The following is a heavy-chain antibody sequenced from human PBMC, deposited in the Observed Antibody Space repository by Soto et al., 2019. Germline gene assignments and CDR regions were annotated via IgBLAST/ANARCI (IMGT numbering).Heavy chain of an antibody. J-gene: IGHJ3*02. CDR2: ISYDGSNK. CDR1: GFTFSSYG. Sequence: PGGSLRLSCAASGFTFSSYGMHWVRQAPGKGLEWVAVISYDGSNKYYADSVKGRFTISRDNSRNTLYLQMNSLRAEDTAVYYCAKASGMYYYDSSGYYTDAFDIWGQGTMVTVSS. CDR3: AKASGMYYYDSSGYYTDAFDI. V-gene: IGHV3-30*18. D-gene: IGHD3-22*01.